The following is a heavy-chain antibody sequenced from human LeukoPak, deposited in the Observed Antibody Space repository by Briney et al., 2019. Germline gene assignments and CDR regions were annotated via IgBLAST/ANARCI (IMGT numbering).Heavy chain of an antibody. CDR1: GYTFTGYY. J-gene: IGHJ3*02. CDR3: ARGPPRGRWLQLGAFDI. V-gene: IGHV1-2*02. D-gene: IGHD5-24*01. CDR2: INPNSGGT. Sequence: ASVKVSCKASGYTFTGYYMHWVRQAPGQGLEWMGWINPNSGGTNYAQKFQGRVTMTRDTPISTAYMELSRLRSDDTAVYYCARGPPRGRWLQLGAFDIWGQGTMVTVSS.